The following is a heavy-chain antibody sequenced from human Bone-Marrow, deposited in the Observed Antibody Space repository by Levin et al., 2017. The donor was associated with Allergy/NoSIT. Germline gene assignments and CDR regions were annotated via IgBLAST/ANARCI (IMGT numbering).Heavy chain of an antibody. D-gene: IGHD4-17*01. CDR1: GSSISSHY. Sequence: PSETLSLTCTVSGSSISSHYWTWLRQSPGKGLEWIGYIFYSGSTTYNRSLRSRVFISIDTSKNQFSLNLTSVIAADTAVYYCARVKRVTTLDYWGQGILVTVSS. CDR3: ARVKRVTTLDY. J-gene: IGHJ4*02. V-gene: IGHV4-59*11. CDR2: IFYSGST.